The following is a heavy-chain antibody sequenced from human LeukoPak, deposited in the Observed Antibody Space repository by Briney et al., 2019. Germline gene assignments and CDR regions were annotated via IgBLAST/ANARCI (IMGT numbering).Heavy chain of an antibody. Sequence: GSLRLSCAASGFTFSSYAMHWVRQAPGKGLEWVAVISYDGSNKYYADSVKGRFTISRDNSKNTLYLQMNSLRAEDTAVYYCAKFFRSSGGYFDYWGQGTLVTVSS. CDR2: ISYDGSNK. D-gene: IGHD6-19*01. J-gene: IGHJ4*02. V-gene: IGHV3-30-3*02. CDR3: AKFFRSSGGYFDY. CDR1: GFTFSSYA.